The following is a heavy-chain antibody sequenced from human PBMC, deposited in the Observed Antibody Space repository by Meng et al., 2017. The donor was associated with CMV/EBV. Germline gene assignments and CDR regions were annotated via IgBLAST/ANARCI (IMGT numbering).Heavy chain of an antibody. Sequence: GESLKISRASSGFTFSSYEMNWVRQAPGKGLEWVSYISSSGSTIYYADFVKGRFTISRDNAKNSLYLQMNSLRAEDTAVYYCARGDHIVVVPAAIQKVTYYYYYGMDVWGQGTTVTVSS. CDR1: GFTFSSYE. CDR2: ISSSGSTI. J-gene: IGHJ6*02. CDR3: ARGDHIVVVPAAIQKVTYYYYYGMDV. D-gene: IGHD2-2*02. V-gene: IGHV3-48*03.